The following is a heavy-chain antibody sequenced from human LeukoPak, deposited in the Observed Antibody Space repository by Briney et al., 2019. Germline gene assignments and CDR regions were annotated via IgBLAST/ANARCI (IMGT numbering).Heavy chain of an antibody. V-gene: IGHV1-8*03. CDR3: ARGGGPQPNNWFDP. Sequence: GASVKVSCKASGYTFTSYDINWVRQATGQGLEWMGWMNPNSGNTGYAQKFQGRVTITRNTSISTAYMELSSLRSEDTAVYYCARGGGPQPNNWFDPWGQGTLVTVSS. D-gene: IGHD1-14*01. J-gene: IGHJ5*02. CDR2: MNPNSGNT. CDR1: GYTFTSYD.